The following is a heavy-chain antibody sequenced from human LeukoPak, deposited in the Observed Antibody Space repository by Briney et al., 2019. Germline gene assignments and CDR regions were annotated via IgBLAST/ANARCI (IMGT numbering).Heavy chain of an antibody. J-gene: IGHJ4*02. CDR3: ARDGYSSGWYPGGGYFDY. CDR1: GFTFSSYA. D-gene: IGHD6-19*01. V-gene: IGHV3-30*14. Sequence: GGSLRLPCAASGFTFSSYAIHWVRQAPGKGLEWVAVLSYDGSNKYYADSVKGRFTISRDDSKDTLYLQMNSLRAEDTAVYYCARDGYSSGWYPGGGYFDYWGQGTLVTVSS. CDR2: LSYDGSNK.